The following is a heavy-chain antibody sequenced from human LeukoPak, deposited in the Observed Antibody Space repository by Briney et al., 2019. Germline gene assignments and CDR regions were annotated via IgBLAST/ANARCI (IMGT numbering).Heavy chain of an antibody. CDR2: IYYSGST. V-gene: IGHV4-39*01. J-gene: IGHJ2*01. D-gene: IGHD3-22*01. Sequence: PSETLSLTCTVSGGSISSSSYYWGWIRQPPGKGLEWIGSIYYSGSTYYNPSLKSRVTISVDTSKNQFSLKLSSVTAADTAVYYCASPNYYDSSGYSGVVEDWYFDLWGRGTLVTVSS. CDR1: GGSISSSSYY. CDR3: ASPNYYDSSGYSGVVEDWYFDL.